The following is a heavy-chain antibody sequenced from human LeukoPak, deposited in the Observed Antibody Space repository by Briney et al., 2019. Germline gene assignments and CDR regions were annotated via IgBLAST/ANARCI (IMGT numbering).Heavy chain of an antibody. CDR3: ARDTRYYYDSSGRGGFDY. CDR1: GYTFTSYG. Sequence: ASVKVSCKASGYTFTSYGISWVRQAPGQGLEWMGWISAYNGNTNYAQKLQGRVTMTTDTSTSTAHMELRSLRSDDTAVYYCARDTRYYYDSSGRGGFDYWGQGTLVTVSS. D-gene: IGHD3-22*01. V-gene: IGHV1-18*01. J-gene: IGHJ4*02. CDR2: ISAYNGNT.